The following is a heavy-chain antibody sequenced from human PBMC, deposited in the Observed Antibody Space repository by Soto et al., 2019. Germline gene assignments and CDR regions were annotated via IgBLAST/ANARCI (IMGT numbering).Heavy chain of an antibody. Sequence: SETLSLTCTVSGGSISSSSYYWGWIRQPPGKGLEWIGSIYYSGSTYYNPSLKSRVTISVDTSKNQFSLKLSSVTAADTAVYYCACIFSGGYGYGFYYYGMDVWGQGTTITVSS. CDR2: IYYSGST. D-gene: IGHD5-18*01. J-gene: IGHJ6*02. CDR1: GGSISSSSYY. V-gene: IGHV4-39*01. CDR3: ACIFSGGYGYGFYYYGMDV.